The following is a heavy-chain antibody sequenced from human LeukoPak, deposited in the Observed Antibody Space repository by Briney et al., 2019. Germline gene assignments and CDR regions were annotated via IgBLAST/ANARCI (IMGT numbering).Heavy chain of an antibody. CDR1: GGSISSYY. Sequence: PXETLSLTCTVSGGSISSYYWSWIRQPXGKGLEWIGYIYDSGTTNYNPSLKSRVTISVDTSKNQFSLTLSPVTAADTAVYYCASRRSGWYYFDYWGQGTLVTVSS. CDR3: ASRRSGWYYFDY. D-gene: IGHD6-19*01. CDR2: IYDSGTT. J-gene: IGHJ4*02. V-gene: IGHV4-59*08.